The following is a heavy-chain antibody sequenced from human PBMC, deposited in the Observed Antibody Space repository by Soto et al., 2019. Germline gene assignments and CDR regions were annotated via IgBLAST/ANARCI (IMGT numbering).Heavy chain of an antibody. Sequence: GGSLRLSCAASGFTFSSYAMHWVRQAPGKGLEWVAVISYDGSNKYYADSVKGRFTISRDNSKNTLYLQMNSLRAEDTAVYYCARAGSDSSGPTKYYFDYWGQGTL. CDR3: ARAGSDSSGPTKYYFDY. CDR1: GFTFSSYA. V-gene: IGHV3-30-3*01. J-gene: IGHJ4*02. CDR2: ISYDGSNK. D-gene: IGHD3-22*01.